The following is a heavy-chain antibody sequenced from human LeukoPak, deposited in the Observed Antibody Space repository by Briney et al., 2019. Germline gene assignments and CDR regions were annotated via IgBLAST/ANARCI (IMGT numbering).Heavy chain of an antibody. J-gene: IGHJ6*02. CDR3: AREAVTTFRSFSYYYGVDV. V-gene: IGHV4-59*01. CDR1: GGSFNAYY. D-gene: IGHD4-17*01. Sequence: SETLSLTCTVSGGSFNAYYWSWIRQPPGKGLEWIGYIYYIGITNYNPSLKNRVIISVDTSKNQFSLQLSSVTAADTAVYYCAREAVTTFRSFSYYYGVDVWGQGTTVTVSS. CDR2: IYYIGIT.